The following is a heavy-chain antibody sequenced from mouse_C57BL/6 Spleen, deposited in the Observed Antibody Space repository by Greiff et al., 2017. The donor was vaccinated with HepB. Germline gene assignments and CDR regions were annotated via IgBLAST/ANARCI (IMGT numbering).Heavy chain of an antibody. J-gene: IGHJ1*03. Sequence: VQLQQSGPELVKPGASVKISCKASGYSFTDYNMNWVKQSNGKSLEWIGVINPNYGTTSYNQKFKGKATLTVDQSSSTAYMQLNSLTSEDSADYYCARCITTVVAGYFDVWGTGTTVTVSS. CDR2: INPNYGTT. V-gene: IGHV1-39*01. D-gene: IGHD1-1*01. CDR1: GYSFTDYN. CDR3: ARCITTVVAGYFDV.